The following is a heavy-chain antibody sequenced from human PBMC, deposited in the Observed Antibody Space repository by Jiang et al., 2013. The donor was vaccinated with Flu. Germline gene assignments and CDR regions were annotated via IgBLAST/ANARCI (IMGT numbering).Heavy chain of an antibody. CDR3: VKDLGPYIRYCSAATCFYFAY. D-gene: IGHD2-15*01. Sequence: VESGGGLVQPWGSLRLSCAASGFTFSDYAMSWVRQAPGKGLEWVSSLSGSGDSTYYADSVKGRFTISRDNSKNALYLQMNSLSADDTAVYYCVKDLGPYIRYCSAATCFYFAYWGQGTLVTVSS. CDR1: GFTFSDYA. J-gene: IGHJ4*02. CDR2: LSGSGDST. V-gene: IGHV3-23*04.